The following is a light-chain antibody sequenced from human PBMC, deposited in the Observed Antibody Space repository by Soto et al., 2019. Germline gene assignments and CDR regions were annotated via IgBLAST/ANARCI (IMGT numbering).Light chain of an antibody. Sequence: EIVMTQSPATLSVSPGERATLSCRASQSLSSNLAWYQQCPGQAPRLLIYGASTRATGIPARFSGSGSGTEFTLTISSLQSEDFAIYFCQQYSDWPLTFVGGTKVEIK. CDR1: QSLSSN. CDR2: GAS. CDR3: QQYSDWPLT. V-gene: IGKV3-15*01. J-gene: IGKJ4*01.